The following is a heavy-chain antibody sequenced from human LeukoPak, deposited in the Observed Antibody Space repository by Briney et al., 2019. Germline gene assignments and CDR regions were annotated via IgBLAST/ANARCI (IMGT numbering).Heavy chain of an antibody. CDR2: IKQDGSEK. CDR3: ARDREDFWSGFFWFDP. CDR1: GFTFSSSW. Sequence: GGSLRLSCVASGFTFSSSWMSWVRQAPGKGLEWVANIKQDGSEKSYVESVRGRFTISRDNAKNSLYLQMNSLRAEDTAVYYCARDREDFWSGFFWFDPWGQGTLVTVSS. J-gene: IGHJ5*02. V-gene: IGHV3-7*01. D-gene: IGHD3-3*01.